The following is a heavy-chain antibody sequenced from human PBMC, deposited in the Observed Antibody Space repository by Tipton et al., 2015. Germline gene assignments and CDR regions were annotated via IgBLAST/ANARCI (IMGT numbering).Heavy chain of an antibody. CDR2: IYFSGST. CDR3: ARRYYYDSSGYETRLDY. Sequence: TLSLTCTVSGGSIRSSSYYWGWIRQPPGKGLEWIGSIYFSGSTYYSPSLTSRVTISMDASKNQLSLKLSSVTATDTAVYYCARRYYYDSSGYETRLDYWGQGTLVTVSS. CDR1: GGSIRSSSYY. D-gene: IGHD3-22*01. J-gene: IGHJ4*02. V-gene: IGHV4-39*01.